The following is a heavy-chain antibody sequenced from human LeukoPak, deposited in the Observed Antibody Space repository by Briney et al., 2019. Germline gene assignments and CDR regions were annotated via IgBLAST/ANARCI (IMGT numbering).Heavy chain of an antibody. Sequence: SQTLSLTCTVSGGSISSGGYYWSWIRQHPGKGLEWIGYIYYSGSTNYNPSLKSRVTISVDTSKNQFSLKLSSVTAADTAVYYCARGYDSSGYYGVDFDYWGQGTLVTVSS. CDR2: IYYSGST. J-gene: IGHJ4*02. CDR1: GGSISSGGYY. CDR3: ARGYDSSGYYGVDFDY. D-gene: IGHD3-22*01. V-gene: IGHV4-31*03.